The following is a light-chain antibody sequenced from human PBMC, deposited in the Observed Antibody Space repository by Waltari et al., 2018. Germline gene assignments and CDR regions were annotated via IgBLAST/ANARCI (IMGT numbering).Light chain of an antibody. J-gene: IGLJ3*02. CDR2: QDN. Sequence: SYELTQPPSVSVSPGQTATITCSGDKLGDKDTSWYQQRPGQSPVMVIYQDNERPSGIPDRFSGSNSGNTATLTISGTQAMDEADYFCQAWDNSVGVFGGGTKLTVL. CDR3: QAWDNSVGV. CDR1: KLGDKD. V-gene: IGLV3-1*01.